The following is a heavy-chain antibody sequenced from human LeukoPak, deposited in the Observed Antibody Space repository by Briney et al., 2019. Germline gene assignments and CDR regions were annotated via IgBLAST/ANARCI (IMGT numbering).Heavy chain of an antibody. V-gene: IGHV4-34*01. Sequence: SETLSLTCAVYGESFSGYYWSWIRQPPGKGLEWIGEINYSGSTNYNPSLKSRVTISVDTSKNQFFLKLSSVTAADTAVYYCASVNDSSGIDYWGQGTLVTVSS. D-gene: IGHD6-19*01. CDR2: INYSGST. J-gene: IGHJ4*02. CDR3: ASVNDSSGIDY. CDR1: GESFSGYY.